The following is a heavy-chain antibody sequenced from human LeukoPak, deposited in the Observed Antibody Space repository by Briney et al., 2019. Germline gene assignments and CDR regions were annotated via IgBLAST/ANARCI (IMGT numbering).Heavy chain of an antibody. D-gene: IGHD6-13*01. V-gene: IGHV3-9*01. CDR3: AKTRPLDSSSWSHGDY. CDR1: GFTFDDYA. CDR2: ISWNSGTI. Sequence: GGSLRLSCEASGFTFDDYAMHWVRQFPGKGLEWVSGISWNSGTIGYADSVKGRFTISRDNSKNTLYLQMNSLRAEDTAVYYCAKTRPLDSSSWSHGDYWGQGTLVTVSS. J-gene: IGHJ4*02.